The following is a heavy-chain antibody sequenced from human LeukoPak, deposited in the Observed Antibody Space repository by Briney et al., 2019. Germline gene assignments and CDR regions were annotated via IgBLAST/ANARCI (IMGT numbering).Heavy chain of an antibody. J-gene: IGHJ4*02. CDR3: ARGYGVAY. CDR2: IKEEGSEN. CDR1: GYTLRSCY. D-gene: IGHD4/OR15-4a*01. Sequence: TGVSLRLSCAASGYTLRSCYMAWVRQARGKGLEGVANIKEEGSENHYVDSVKGRFPISRENPKNSLYLQMNSLRAEDTAVYYCARGYGVAYWGQGTLVIVSS. V-gene: IGHV3-7*01.